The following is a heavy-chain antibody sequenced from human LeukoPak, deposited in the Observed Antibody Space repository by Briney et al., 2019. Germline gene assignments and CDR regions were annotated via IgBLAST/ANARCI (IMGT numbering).Heavy chain of an antibody. CDR1: GGTFSSYA. J-gene: IGHJ6*02. D-gene: IGHD2-15*01. V-gene: IGHV1-69*13. CDR3: ARAPGYCSGGSCYYPASYYYGMDV. Sequence: GASVKVSCKASGGTFSSYAISWVRQAPGQGLEWMGGIIPIFGTANYAQKFQGRVTITADESTSTAYMELSSLRSEDTAVYYCARAPGYCSGGSCYYPASYYYGMDVWGQGTTVTVSS. CDR2: IIPIFGTA.